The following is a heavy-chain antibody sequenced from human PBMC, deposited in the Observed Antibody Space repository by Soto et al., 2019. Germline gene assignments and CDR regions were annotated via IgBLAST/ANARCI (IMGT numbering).Heavy chain of an antibody. CDR3: ASGGGSEQLFDY. Sequence: ASVKVSCKASGYSFTGYSMHWVRQAPGKGLEWMGCINPKNGETNYAQKFQGRVTMIADDSTSTAYMELRSLRSEDTAVYSCASGGGSEQLFDYWG. CDR1: GYSFTGYS. V-gene: IGHV1-2*02. D-gene: IGHD3-10*01. CDR2: INPKNGET. J-gene: IGHJ4*01.